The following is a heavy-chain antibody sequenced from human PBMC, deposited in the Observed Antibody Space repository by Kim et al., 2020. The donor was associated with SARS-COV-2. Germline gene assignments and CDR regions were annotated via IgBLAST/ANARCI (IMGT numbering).Heavy chain of an antibody. CDR3: AREASSSFFDYFDY. V-gene: IGHV3-21*01. J-gene: IGHJ4*02. Sequence: ADSVKGRFTISRDNAKYSLYLQMNSLRAEDTAVYYCAREASSSFFDYFDYWGQGTLVTVSS. D-gene: IGHD6-13*01.